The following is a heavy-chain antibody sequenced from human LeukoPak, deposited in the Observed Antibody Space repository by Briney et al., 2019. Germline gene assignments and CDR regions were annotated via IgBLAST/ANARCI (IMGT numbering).Heavy chain of an antibody. V-gene: IGHV3-23*01. J-gene: IGHJ4*02. D-gene: IGHD6-13*01. CDR2: ISDSGGYT. CDR1: GLTFRTYA. Sequence: PGGSLRLSCAASGLTFRTYAMSWVRQTPGKGLEWVSSISDSGGYTFYADSVKGRFTISRDNSKNTLYLQMNSLRAEDTAVYYCTRGDSSNWYYSNWGQGTLVTVSS. CDR3: TRGDSSNWYYSN.